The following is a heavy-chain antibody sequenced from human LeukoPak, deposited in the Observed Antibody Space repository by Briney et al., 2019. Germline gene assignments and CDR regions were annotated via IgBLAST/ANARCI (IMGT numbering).Heavy chain of an antibody. J-gene: IGHJ3*02. CDR1: GFTLSSYG. D-gene: IGHD3-22*01. Sequence: GGSLRLSCAASGFTLSSYGMNWVRQAPGKGLEWVSGISGSGGRTYYADSVKGRFTISRDNSKNTVYLQMNNLRGEDTAVYYCAKDDNYYDRSGSRFDIWGQGTMVTVSS. CDR2: ISGSGGRT. V-gene: IGHV3-23*01. CDR3: AKDDNYYDRSGSRFDI.